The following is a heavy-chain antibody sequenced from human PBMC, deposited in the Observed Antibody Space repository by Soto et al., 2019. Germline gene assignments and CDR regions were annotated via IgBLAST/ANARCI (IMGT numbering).Heavy chain of an antibody. J-gene: IGHJ4*02. CDR1: DFTFSNYW. Sequence: GGSLRLSCGASDFTFSNYWMSWVRQAPGKGLEWVASINQDGTDKKYVDSVKGRFTISRDNAENSLSLQMDSLRAEDTAIYFCARLTCSGDSCYSAFDSWGPGTLVTVSS. D-gene: IGHD2-15*01. V-gene: IGHV3-7*02. CDR3: ARLTCSGDSCYSAFDS. CDR2: INQDGTDK.